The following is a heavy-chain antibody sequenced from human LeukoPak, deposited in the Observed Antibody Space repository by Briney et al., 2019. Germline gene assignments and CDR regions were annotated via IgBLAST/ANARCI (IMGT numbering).Heavy chain of an antibody. V-gene: IGHV4-61*02. Sequence: SQTLSLPCTDSGGSISHGRYYWSWLRPPAGKGLAWIGRIYTSGSTNYNPSLKSRVTISVDTSKNQFSLKLSSVTAADTAVYYCARVSLVRGAPDYYFDYWGQGTLVTVSS. D-gene: IGHD3-10*01. CDR2: IYTSGST. CDR3: ARVSLVRGAPDYYFDY. J-gene: IGHJ4*02. CDR1: GGSISHGRYY.